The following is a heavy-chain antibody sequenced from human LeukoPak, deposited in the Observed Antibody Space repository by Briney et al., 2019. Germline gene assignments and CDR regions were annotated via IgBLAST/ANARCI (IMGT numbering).Heavy chain of an antibody. D-gene: IGHD5-18*01. Sequence: SQALSLTCTVSGGSISSGGYYWSWIRQPPGKGLEWIGYIYYSGSTYYNPSLQSRVTISVDTSKNQFSLKLSSVTAADTAVYYCARHPYWWAMGQFDYWGQGTLSPSPQ. CDR1: GGSISSGGYY. J-gene: IGHJ4*02. CDR2: IYYSGST. CDR3: ARHPYWWAMGQFDY. V-gene: IGHV4-31*03.